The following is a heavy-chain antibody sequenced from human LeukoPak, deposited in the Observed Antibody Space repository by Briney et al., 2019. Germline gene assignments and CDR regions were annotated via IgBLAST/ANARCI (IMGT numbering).Heavy chain of an antibody. J-gene: IGHJ4*02. CDR1: GGSFSGYY. D-gene: IGHD2-15*01. CDR3: AREGGGRYCSGGSCYAQLRRGALFYFDY. CDR2: INHSGST. Sequence: PSETLSLTCAVYGGSFSGYYWSWIRQPPGKGLEWIGEINHSGSTNYNPSLKSRVTISVDTSKNQFSLKLSSVTAADTAVYYCAREGGGRYCSGGSCYAQLRRGALFYFDYWGQGTLVTVSS. V-gene: IGHV4-34*01.